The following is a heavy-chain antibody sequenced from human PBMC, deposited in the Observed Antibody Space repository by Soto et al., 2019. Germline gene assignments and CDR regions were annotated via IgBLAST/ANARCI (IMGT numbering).Heavy chain of an antibody. CDR1: GGTFNTYA. V-gene: IGHV1-69*19. CDR2: ISPMFGAA. Sequence: QVQLVQSGAEMKKPGSSVKVSCQSSGGTFNTYAMNWVRQAPGQGPEWMGDISPMFGAANYAPKFQGRVTITAAESTGTSYMQLRSLTSEDTALYFCAREVQVHTPAFVYWGQGTLVTVSS. J-gene: IGHJ4*02. CDR3: AREVQVHTPAFVY. D-gene: IGHD3-10*01.